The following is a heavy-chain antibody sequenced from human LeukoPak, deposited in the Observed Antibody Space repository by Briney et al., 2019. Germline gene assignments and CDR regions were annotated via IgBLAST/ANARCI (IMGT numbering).Heavy chain of an antibody. J-gene: IGHJ4*02. CDR2: IRYDGSNK. CDR3: AKDGSSWYTILPGGLDY. Sequence: PGGSLRLSCAASGFTFSSYGMHWVRQAPRKGLEWVAFIRYDGSNKYYADSVKGRFTISRDNSKNTLYLQMNSLRAEDTAVYYCAKDGSSWYTILPGGLDYWGQGTLVTVSS. V-gene: IGHV3-30*02. CDR1: GFTFSSYG. D-gene: IGHD6-13*01.